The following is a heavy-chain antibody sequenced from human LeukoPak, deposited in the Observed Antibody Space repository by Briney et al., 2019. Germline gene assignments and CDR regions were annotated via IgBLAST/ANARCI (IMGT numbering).Heavy chain of an antibody. Sequence: ASETLSLTCAVYGGSFSGYYWSWNRQPPGKGLEGNGDINHSGSNNYNPSLQSRVHLFVDTSKNQFFPKLGPGAAADTAVYDCARIGGGVYSSSCYSHDYWGQGTLVTVSS. CDR3: ARIGGGVYSSSCYSHDY. D-gene: IGHD6-13*01. CDR2: INHSGSN. J-gene: IGHJ4*02. CDR1: GGSFSGYY. V-gene: IGHV4-34*01.